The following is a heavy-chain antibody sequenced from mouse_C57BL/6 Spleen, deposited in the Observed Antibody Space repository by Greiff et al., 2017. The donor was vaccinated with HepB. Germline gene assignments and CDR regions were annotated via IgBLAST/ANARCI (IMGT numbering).Heavy chain of an antibody. Sequence: QVQLQQSGAELVKPGASVKMSCTASGYTFTSYWITWVKQRPGQGLEWIGDIYPGSGSTNYNEKFKSKATLTVDTSSSTAYMQLSSLTSEDSAVYYCARCVYYGSSYDWYFDVWGTGTTVTVSS. CDR1: GYTFTSYW. CDR2: IYPGSGST. D-gene: IGHD1-1*01. CDR3: ARCVYYGSSYDWYFDV. J-gene: IGHJ1*03. V-gene: IGHV1-55*01.